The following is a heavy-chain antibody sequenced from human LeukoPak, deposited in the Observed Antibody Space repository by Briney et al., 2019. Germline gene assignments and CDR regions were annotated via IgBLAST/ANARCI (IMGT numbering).Heavy chain of an antibody. CDR1: GFTFSTYV. J-gene: IGHJ3*02. CDR3: ARDLRGDFGIVIMGALDI. Sequence: GGSLRLSCAASGFTFSTYVMNWVRQAPGKGLEWVSSISSSSSYIYYADAVKGRFTISRDNAKNSVHLQMNSLRAEDTALYYCARDLRGDFGIVIMGALDIWGQGTMVTVSS. D-gene: IGHD3-3*01. CDR2: ISSSSSYI. V-gene: IGHV3-21*01.